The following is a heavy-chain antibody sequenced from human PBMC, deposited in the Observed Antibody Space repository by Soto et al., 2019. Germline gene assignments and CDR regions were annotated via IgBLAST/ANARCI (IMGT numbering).Heavy chain of an antibody. Sequence: PGGSLRLSCTGSGFTFSYNYIDWVRQAPGKGLEWVGRSRDKAQGYSTIYAASVKGRFTTSRDESKSSVYLQMNSLKTEDTAIYYCVRTTYFSDSSVYTRFFDYWGQGTLVTVSS. CDR2: SRDKAQGYST. CDR3: VRTTYFSDSSVYTRFFDY. J-gene: IGHJ4*02. D-gene: IGHD3-22*01. V-gene: IGHV3-72*01. CDR1: GFTFSYNY.